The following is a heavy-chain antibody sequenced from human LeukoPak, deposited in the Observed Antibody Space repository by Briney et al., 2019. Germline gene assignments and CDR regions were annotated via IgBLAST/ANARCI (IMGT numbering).Heavy chain of an antibody. Sequence: ASVKVSCKASGYTFTSYDINWVRQATGQGLEWMGWMNPNSGNTGYAQKFQGRVTMTRNTSISTAYMELSSLRSEDTAVYYCARGPLTPPGYYDFWSGYYIYYYYGMDVWGQGTTVTVSS. CDR3: ARGPLTPPGYYDFWSGYYIYYYYGMDV. V-gene: IGHV1-8*01. CDR2: MNPNSGNT. D-gene: IGHD3-3*01. J-gene: IGHJ6*02. CDR1: GYTFTSYD.